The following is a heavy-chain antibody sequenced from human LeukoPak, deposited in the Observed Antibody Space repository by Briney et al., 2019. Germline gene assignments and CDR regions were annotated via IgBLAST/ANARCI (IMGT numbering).Heavy chain of an antibody. Sequence: PGGSLRLSCAASGFTFSSYSMNWVRQAPGKGLEWVSYISSSSTIYYADSVKGRFTISRDNAKNSLYLQMNSLRAEDTAVYYCARAGYGHDAFDIWGQGTMVTVSS. CDR2: ISSSSTI. CDR1: GFTFSSYS. J-gene: IGHJ3*02. V-gene: IGHV3-48*01. D-gene: IGHD5-18*01. CDR3: ARAGYGHDAFDI.